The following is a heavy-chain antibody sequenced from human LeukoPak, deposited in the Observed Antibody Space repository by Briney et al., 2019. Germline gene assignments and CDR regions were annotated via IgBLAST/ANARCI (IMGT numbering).Heavy chain of an antibody. D-gene: IGHD1-1*01. CDR1: DGSISTYV. V-gene: IGHV4-59*01. CDR2: IYYSGST. Sequence: PSETLSLTCTVSDGSISTYVWSWIRQPPGKGLEWIGYIYYSGSTNYNPSLKSRVTMSVDTSKNRFSLKLSSVTAADTAVYYCAKGNNWLDYWGQGTLVSVSS. CDR3: AKGNNWLDY. J-gene: IGHJ4*02.